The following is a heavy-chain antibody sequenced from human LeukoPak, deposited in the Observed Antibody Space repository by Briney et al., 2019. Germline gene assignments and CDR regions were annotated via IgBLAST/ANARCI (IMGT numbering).Heavy chain of an antibody. D-gene: IGHD3-10*01. J-gene: IGHJ4*02. Sequence: GGSLRLSCAASEFSVGSNYMTWVRQAPGKGLEWVSLIYNAVTYADSVKGRFTISRDDSKNTLNLQMNSLRADDTAVYYCARLRGNTMVEYWGQGTLVTVSS. CDR2: IYNAVT. V-gene: IGHV3-53*01. CDR1: EFSVGSNY. CDR3: ARLRGNTMVEY.